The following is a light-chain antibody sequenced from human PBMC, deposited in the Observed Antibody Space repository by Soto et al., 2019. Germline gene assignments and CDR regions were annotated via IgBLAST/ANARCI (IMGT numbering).Light chain of an antibody. CDR3: QQYGSSQGYT. J-gene: IGKJ2*01. CDR2: GAS. CDR1: QSVSSSY. Sequence: EIVLTQSPGTLSLSPGERATLSCRASQSVSSSYLAWYQQKPGQAPRLLIYGASSRDTGIPDRFSGSGSGTDFTLTISRLEPEDFAVYYCQQYGSSQGYTFGQGTKLEIK. V-gene: IGKV3-20*01.